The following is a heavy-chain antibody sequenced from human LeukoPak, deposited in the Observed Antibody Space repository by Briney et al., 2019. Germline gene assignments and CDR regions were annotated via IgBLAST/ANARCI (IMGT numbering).Heavy chain of an antibody. J-gene: IGHJ4*02. CDR2: ISGSGGST. Sequence: ETLSLTCTVSGGSISSSSYYWGWIRQPPGKGLEWVSAISGSGGSTYYADSVKGRFTISRDNSKNTLYLQMNSLRAEDTAVYFCAKDRAYYGSGPAPFDYWGQGTLVTVSS. CDR3: AKDRAYYGSGPAPFDY. CDR1: GGSISSSSYY. V-gene: IGHV3-23*01. D-gene: IGHD3-10*01.